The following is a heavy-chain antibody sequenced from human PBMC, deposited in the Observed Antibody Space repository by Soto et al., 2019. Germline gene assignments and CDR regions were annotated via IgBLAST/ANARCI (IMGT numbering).Heavy chain of an antibody. V-gene: IGHV3-53*01. J-gene: IGHJ6*02. CDR1: GFTVSSND. CDR2: IYSGGST. Sequence: GGSLRLSCAASGFTVSSNDMSWVRQAPGKGLEWVSVIYSGGSTYYADSVKGRFTLSRDNSKNTLYLQMNSLRAEDTAVYYCASLEMATISEYYYYGMDVWGQGTTVTVSS. CDR3: ASLEMATISEYYYYGMDV. D-gene: IGHD5-12*01.